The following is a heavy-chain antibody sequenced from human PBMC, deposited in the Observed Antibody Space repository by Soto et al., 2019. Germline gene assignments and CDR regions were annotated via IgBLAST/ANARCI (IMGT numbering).Heavy chain of an antibody. V-gene: IGHV5-51*01. J-gene: IGHJ4*02. CDR1: GYSFTTYW. CDR2: IYPGDSDT. D-gene: IGHD2-2*01. CDR3: ARSPTVPAFHPGYFDS. Sequence: GESLKISCKGSGYSFTTYWNGGVRQMPGNGLEWMGVIYPGDSDTRYSPSFQGQVTISADKSISTAYLQWSSAKASDTAMYYCARSPTVPAFHPGYFDSWGQGPLITVYS.